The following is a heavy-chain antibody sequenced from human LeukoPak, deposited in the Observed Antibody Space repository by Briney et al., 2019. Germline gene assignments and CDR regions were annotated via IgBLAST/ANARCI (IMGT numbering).Heavy chain of an antibody. D-gene: IGHD6-19*01. CDR1: GFSFSGYW. J-gene: IGHJ4*02. V-gene: IGHV3-74*01. Sequence: GGSLRLSCAAAGFSFSGYWTHWVRQVPGKGLVWVSRINNKESSRSYEDFAKGRFTISRDNAKNTLYLQMNSLRAEDTAEYYCAKDSNGWYQRGSNYFDYWGQGTLVTVSS. CDR2: INNKESSR. CDR3: AKDSNGWYQRGSNYFDY.